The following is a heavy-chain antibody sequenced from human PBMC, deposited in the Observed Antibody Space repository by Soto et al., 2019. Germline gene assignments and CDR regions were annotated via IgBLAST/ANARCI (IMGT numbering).Heavy chain of an antibody. CDR1: GFTFSNYA. CDR3: ATDHGTDASVGGDY. D-gene: IGHD1-26*01. V-gene: IGHV3-23*01. Sequence: EVQLLESGGGLVQPGGSLRLSCAASGFTFSNYAMSWVRQAPGKGLEWVSTISGAGGATFYADSVKGRFTISRDNSKSTLSLQLDSLRAEDTAIYYCATDHGTDASVGGDYWGQGTLVTVSS. J-gene: IGHJ4*02. CDR2: ISGAGGAT.